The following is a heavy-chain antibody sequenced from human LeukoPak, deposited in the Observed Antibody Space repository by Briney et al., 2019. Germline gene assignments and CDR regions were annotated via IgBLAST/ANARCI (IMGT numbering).Heavy chain of an antibody. Sequence: GGSLRLSCAASGFTFSSYAMSWVRQAPGKGLEWVSAISGTAGDTYYLGSVKGRFTISRENAKNSLYLQMNSLRAGDTAVYYCARAGYSTRPHYFDYWGQGTLVTVSS. CDR1: GFTFSSYA. CDR2: ISGTAGDT. D-gene: IGHD6-13*01. CDR3: ARAGYSTRPHYFDY. V-gene: IGHV3-13*01. J-gene: IGHJ4*02.